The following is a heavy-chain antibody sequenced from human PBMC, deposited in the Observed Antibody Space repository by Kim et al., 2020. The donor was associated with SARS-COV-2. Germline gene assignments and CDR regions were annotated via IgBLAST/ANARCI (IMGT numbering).Heavy chain of an antibody. J-gene: IGHJ6*02. CDR2: ISYDGSNK. D-gene: IGHD6-19*01. CDR3: AKGLGSGWYDDYYYYGMDV. CDR1: GFTFSSYG. Sequence: GGSLRLSCAASGFTFSSYGMHWVRQAPGKGLEWVAVISYDGSNKYYADSVKGRFTISRDNSKNTLYLQMNSLRAEDTAVYYCAKGLGSGWYDDYYYYGMDVWGQGTTVTVSS. V-gene: IGHV3-30*18.